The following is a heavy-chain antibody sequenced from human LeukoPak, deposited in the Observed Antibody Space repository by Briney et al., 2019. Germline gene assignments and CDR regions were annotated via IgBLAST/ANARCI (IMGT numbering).Heavy chain of an antibody. J-gene: IGHJ4*02. V-gene: IGHV3-21*01. D-gene: IGHD5-18*01. Sequence: STISTSSNTIYYADSVKGRFTISRDNAKNSLYLQMNSLRAEDTAVYYCARDPGYSYGEADYWGQGTLVTVSS. CDR2: ISTSSNTI. CDR3: ARDPGYSYGEADY.